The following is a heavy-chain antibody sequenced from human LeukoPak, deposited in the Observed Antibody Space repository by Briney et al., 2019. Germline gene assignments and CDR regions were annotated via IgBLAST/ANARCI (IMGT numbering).Heavy chain of an antibody. CDR1: GGSISRTNFY. J-gene: IGHJ2*01. D-gene: IGHD2-15*01. V-gene: IGHV4-61*05. CDR3: ASRGDCSGGSCYGYWYFDL. CDR2: IYYSGST. Sequence: PSETLSLTCTVSGGSISRTNFYWAWIRQPPGKGLEWIGYIYYSGSTNYNPSLKSRLTISVDTSKNQFSLKLSSVTAADTAVYYCASRGDCSGGSCYGYWYFDLWGRSTLVTVSS.